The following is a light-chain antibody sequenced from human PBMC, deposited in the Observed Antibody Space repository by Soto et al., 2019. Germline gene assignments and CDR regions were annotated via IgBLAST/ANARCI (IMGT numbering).Light chain of an antibody. CDR3: SSYAGGNTYV. CDR1: SSDVGGYNF. V-gene: IGLV2-8*01. Sequence: QSALTQPPSASGSPGQSVTISCTGTSSDVGGYNFVSWYQQHPGKAPKLMIYEVSKRPSGVPDRFSGSKSADTASLTVSGPQAEDEADYYCSSYAGGNTYVFGTGTKLTVL. CDR2: EVS. J-gene: IGLJ1*01.